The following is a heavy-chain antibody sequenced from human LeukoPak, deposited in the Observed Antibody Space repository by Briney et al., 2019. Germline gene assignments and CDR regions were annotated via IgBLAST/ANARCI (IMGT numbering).Heavy chain of an antibody. D-gene: IGHD6-13*01. CDR3: ARGIAGRDY. CDR1: GESFSGYY. V-gene: IGHV4-34*01. Sequence: SETLSLTCAVYGESFSGYYWSWIRQPPGKGLEWIGEINHSGSTNYNPSLKSRVTISVDTSKNQFSLKLSSVTAADTAVYYCARGIAGRDYWGQGTLVTVSS. CDR2: INHSGST. J-gene: IGHJ4*02.